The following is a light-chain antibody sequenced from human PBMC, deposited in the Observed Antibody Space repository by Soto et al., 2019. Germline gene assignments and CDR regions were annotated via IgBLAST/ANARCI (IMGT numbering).Light chain of an antibody. Sequence: DIQMTQSPSSLSASVGDRVTITCRASQRITRHLNWYQQKPGQAPQRLIYAASSLQSGVPARFSGSGYGTDFTLTISSLQPEDVATYYCQQSYSTPPLTFGGGTKVE. CDR1: QRITRH. CDR2: AAS. V-gene: IGKV1-39*01. J-gene: IGKJ4*02. CDR3: QQSYSTPPLT.